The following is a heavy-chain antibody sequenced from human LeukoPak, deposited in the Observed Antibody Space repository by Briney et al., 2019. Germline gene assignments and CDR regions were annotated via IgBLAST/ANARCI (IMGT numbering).Heavy chain of an antibody. V-gene: IGHV3-66*01. CDR1: GFTVTSNY. CDR3: ARDSHKGF. Sequence: GGSLRLSCAASGFTVTSNYMSWVRQAPGKGLEWVSVLYSGGSAYYADSVRGRFTISRDNSKNTLYLQVNSLRAEDTAVYYCARDSHKGFWGQGTLVTVSS. J-gene: IGHJ4*02. CDR2: LYSGGSA.